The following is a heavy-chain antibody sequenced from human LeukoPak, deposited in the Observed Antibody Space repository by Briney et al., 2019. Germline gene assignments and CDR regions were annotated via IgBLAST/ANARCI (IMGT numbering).Heavy chain of an antibody. V-gene: IGHV3-23*01. CDR2: ITSSGGNT. J-gene: IGHJ3*02. CDR3: AKGNTMIVLGAFDI. Sequence: QPGGSLRLSCAASGFTFSSYAMSWVRQAPGKGLEWVSGITSSGGNTYYADSVKGRFTISRDNSENTLYLQMNSLRAEDMAVYYCAKGNTMIVLGAFDIWGQGTKVTVSS. CDR1: GFTFSSYA. D-gene: IGHD3-22*01.